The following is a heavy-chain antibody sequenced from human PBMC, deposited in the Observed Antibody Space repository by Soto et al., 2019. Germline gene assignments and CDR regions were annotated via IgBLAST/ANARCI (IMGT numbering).Heavy chain of an antibody. D-gene: IGHD3-3*01. Sequence: QVQLQESGPGLVKPSQTLSLTCTVSGGSISSGDYYWSWIRQPPGKGLEWIGYIYYSGSTYYNPSLKSRVTISVDTSKNQFSLKLSSVTAADTAVYYCDRDRLRFFGGFDPWGQGTLVTVSS. V-gene: IGHV4-30-4*01. CDR3: DRDRLRFFGGFDP. CDR2: IYYSGST. J-gene: IGHJ5*02. CDR1: GGSISSGDYY.